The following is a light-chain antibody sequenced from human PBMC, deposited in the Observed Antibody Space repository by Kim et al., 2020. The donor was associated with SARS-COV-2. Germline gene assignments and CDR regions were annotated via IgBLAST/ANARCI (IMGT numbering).Light chain of an antibody. J-gene: IGKJ5*01. Sequence: ASVGDRVTITCQASQNISNYLNWYQKKPGKAPKLLIYDASNLETGVPSRFSGSGSGTDFTFTISSLQPEDIATYYCQQYDNLPITFGEGTRLEIK. V-gene: IGKV1-33*01. CDR2: DAS. CDR1: QNISNY. CDR3: QQYDNLPIT.